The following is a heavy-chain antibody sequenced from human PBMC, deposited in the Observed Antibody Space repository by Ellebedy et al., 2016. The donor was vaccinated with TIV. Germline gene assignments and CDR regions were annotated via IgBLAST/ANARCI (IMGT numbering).Heavy chain of an antibody. V-gene: IGHV1-69*04. CDR2: IIPILGIA. D-gene: IGHD1-26*01. J-gene: IGHJ4*02. CDR3: ARLILGRGGSYD. CDR1: GGTFSSYA. Sequence: SVKVSCXASGGTFSSYAISWVRQAPGQGLEWMGRIIPILGIANYAQKFQGRVTITRDTSASTAYMELSSLRSEDTAVYYCARLILGRGGSYDWGQGTLVTVSS.